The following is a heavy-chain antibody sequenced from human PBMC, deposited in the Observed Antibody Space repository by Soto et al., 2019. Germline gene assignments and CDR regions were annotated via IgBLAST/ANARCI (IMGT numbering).Heavy chain of an antibody. D-gene: IGHD2-15*01. V-gene: IGHV1-69*13. CDR2: IIPIFGTA. CDR3: ASDNSTSSYSWFDP. CDR1: GGTFSSYS. J-gene: IGHJ5*02. Sequence: SVKVSCNASGGTFSSYSITWVRQAPGQGLEWMGGIIPIFGTANYAQKFQGRVTITADESTSTAYMELSSLRSEDTALYYCASDNSTSSYSWFDPWGQGTLVTVSS.